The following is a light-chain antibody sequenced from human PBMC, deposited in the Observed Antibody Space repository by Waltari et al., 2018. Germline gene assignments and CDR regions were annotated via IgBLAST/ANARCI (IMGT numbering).Light chain of an antibody. Sequence: EIVLTQSPDTLSLSPGESATLSCWASQTINNNYLAWYQQKPGQAPRVLIYGGSTRATGIPGRFSGSGSVTQFTLTISRLESEDFAVYSCQQYGSSPYTFGQGPSWRSN. CDR1: QTINNNY. J-gene: IGKJ2*01. V-gene: IGKV3-20*01. CDR2: GGS. CDR3: QQYGSSPYT.